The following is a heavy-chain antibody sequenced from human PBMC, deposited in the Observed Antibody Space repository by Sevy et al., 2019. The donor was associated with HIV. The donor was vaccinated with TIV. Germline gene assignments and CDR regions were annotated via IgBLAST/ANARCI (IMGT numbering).Heavy chain of an antibody. D-gene: IGHD3-16*01. CDR3: ATAREYYEDNTGYFDN. J-gene: IGHJ4*02. CDR2: FDHEDGET. CDR1: GHTLTEIS. V-gene: IGHV1-24*01. Sequence: ASVKVSCKVSGHTLTEISMHWVRQTPGRGLEWMGRFDHEDGETIYAQKFQGRITMTEDTSTHTAYLELSSLRSEDTAVYYCATAREYYEDNTGYFDNWGPGTLVTVSS.